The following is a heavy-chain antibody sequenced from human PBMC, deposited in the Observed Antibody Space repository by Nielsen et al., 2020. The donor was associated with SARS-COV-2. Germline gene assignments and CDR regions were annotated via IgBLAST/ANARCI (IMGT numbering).Heavy chain of an antibody. J-gene: IGHJ6*02. Sequence: GGSLRLSCAASGFTFRNYGMNWVRQARGKGLEWVSVIRYDGKTKYYADSVKGRFTISRDNFKNTVYLQLSGLRAEDTAVYYCARDSTEFYYYYGMHFLGQGPTVTVSS. V-gene: IGHV3-33*01. CDR1: GFTFRNYG. CDR3: ARDSTEFYYYYGMHF. D-gene: IGHD2/OR15-2a*01. CDR2: IRYDGKTK.